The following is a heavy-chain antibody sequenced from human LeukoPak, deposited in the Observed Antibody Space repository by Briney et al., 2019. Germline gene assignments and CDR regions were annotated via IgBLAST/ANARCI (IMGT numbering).Heavy chain of an antibody. D-gene: IGHD2-21*02. CDR1: GASISSYY. V-gene: IGHV4-4*07. Sequence: SETLSLTCTVSGASISSYYWTWIRQPAGKGPEWIGRIHTSGSTNYIPSLKSRVNMSVDTSKNQFSLKLNSVTAADTAVYYCARVTDPRYNWFDPWGQGTLVTVSS. J-gene: IGHJ5*02. CDR2: IHTSGST. CDR3: ARVTDPRYNWFDP.